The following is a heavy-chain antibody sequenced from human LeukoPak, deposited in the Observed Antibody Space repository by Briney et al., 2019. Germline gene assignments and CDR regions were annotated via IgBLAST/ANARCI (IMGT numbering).Heavy chain of an antibody. Sequence: GGSLTLSCAASGFTFSSYGMHWVRQAPGKGLEGVAVIWYDGSNKYYADSVMGRFTISRDNSKNPLYLQMNSLRAEDTAVYYCAKGFKFAVLGYWGQGTLVTVSS. V-gene: IGHV3-33*06. D-gene: IGHD1-1*01. CDR3: AKGFKFAVLGY. CDR1: GFTFSSYG. J-gene: IGHJ4*02. CDR2: IWYDGSNK.